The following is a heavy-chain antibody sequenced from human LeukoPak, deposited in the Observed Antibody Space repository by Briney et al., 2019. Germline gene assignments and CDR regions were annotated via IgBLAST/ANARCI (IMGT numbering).Heavy chain of an antibody. Sequence: GGSLRLSCAASGFTVSSNYMSWVRQAPGKGLEWVSVIYSGGSTYYADSVKGRFTISRDNSKNTLYLQMNSLRAEDTAVYYCARDEEYYYDSSGYPFDYWGQGTLVTVSS. CDR1: GFTVSSNY. V-gene: IGHV3-53*01. J-gene: IGHJ4*02. D-gene: IGHD3-22*01. CDR2: IYSGGST. CDR3: ARDEEYYYDSSGYPFDY.